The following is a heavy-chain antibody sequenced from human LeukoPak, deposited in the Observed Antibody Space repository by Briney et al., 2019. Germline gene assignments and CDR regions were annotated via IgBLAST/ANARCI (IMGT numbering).Heavy chain of an antibody. D-gene: IGHD1-7*01. Sequence: PSETPSLTCAVYGGSFSGYYWSWIRQPPGKGLEWIGEINHSGSTNYNPSLKSRVTISVDTSKNQFSLKLSSVTAADTAVYYCARSKLELRSNWFDPWGQGTLVTVSS. V-gene: IGHV4-34*01. CDR2: INHSGST. CDR3: ARSKLELRSNWFDP. CDR1: GGSFSGYY. J-gene: IGHJ5*02.